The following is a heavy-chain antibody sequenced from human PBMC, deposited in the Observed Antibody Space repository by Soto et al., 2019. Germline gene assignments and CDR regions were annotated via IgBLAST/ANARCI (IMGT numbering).Heavy chain of an antibody. V-gene: IGHV3-21*01. J-gene: IGHJ6*02. D-gene: IGHD3-3*01. CDR3: ARDSEFGVVINYYYYYGMDV. CDR1: GFTFSSYS. CDR2: ISGSSSYI. Sequence: GGSLRLSCAASGFTFSSYSMNWVRQAPGKGLEWVSSISGSSSYIYYADSVKGRFTISRDNAKNSLYLQMNSLRAEDTAVYYCARDSEFGVVINYYYYYGMDVWGQGTTVTVSS.